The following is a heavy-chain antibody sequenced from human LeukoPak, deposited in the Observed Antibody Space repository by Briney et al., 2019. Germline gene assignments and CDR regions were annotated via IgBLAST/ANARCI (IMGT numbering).Heavy chain of an antibody. CDR2: ISAYNGNT. V-gene: IGHV1-18*01. Sequence: ASVKVSCKASGYTLTNYAVSWVRQAPGQGLEYMGYISAYNGNTNYAQNLQGRVTMTTDTSTTTVYMELRSLRSDDTAVYYCARAPLGDCSSTSCSPFDYWGQGTLVTVSS. J-gene: IGHJ4*02. CDR1: GYTLTNYA. CDR3: ARAPLGDCSSTSCSPFDY. D-gene: IGHD2-2*01.